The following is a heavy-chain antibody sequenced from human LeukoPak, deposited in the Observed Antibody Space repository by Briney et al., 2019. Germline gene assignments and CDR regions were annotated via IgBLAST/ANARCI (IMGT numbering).Heavy chain of an antibody. CDR1: RESFSGYH. CDR2: INHSGNT. J-gene: IGHJ4*02. D-gene: IGHD2-15*01. Sequence: SETLSLTCAVYRESFSGYHWSWIRQPPGKGLEWIGEINHSGNTNYNPSLKSRVTISVDTSKNQFSLKLNSLTAADTAVYFCARQGRISAFDFWGQGTLVTVSS. V-gene: IGHV4-34*01. CDR3: ARQGRISAFDF.